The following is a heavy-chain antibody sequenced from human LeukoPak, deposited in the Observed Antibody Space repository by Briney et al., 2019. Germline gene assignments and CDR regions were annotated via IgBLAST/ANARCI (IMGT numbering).Heavy chain of an antibody. J-gene: IGHJ4*02. D-gene: IGHD5-12*01. CDR2: VSGSGGST. V-gene: IGHV3-23*01. CDR1: GFTFSSYA. CDR3: AKDSRGSDKPFDY. Sequence: GGSLRLSCAASGFTFSSYAMSWVRQAPGKGLEWVSAVSGSGGSTYYADSVKGRFTISRDNSKNTLYLQMNSLRDEDTAIYYCAKDSRGSDKPFDYWGQGTLVTVSS.